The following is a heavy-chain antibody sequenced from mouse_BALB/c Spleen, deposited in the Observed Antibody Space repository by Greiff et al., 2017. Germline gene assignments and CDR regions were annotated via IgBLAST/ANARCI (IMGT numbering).Heavy chain of an antibody. CDR1: GFTFTDYY. CDR2: IRNKANGYTT. V-gene: IGHV7-3*02. J-gene: IGHJ4*01. Sequence: EVQLVESGGGLVQPGGSLRLSCATSGFTFTDYYMSWVRQPPGKALEWLGFIRNKANGYTTEYSASVKGRFTISRDNSQSILYLQMNTLRAEDSATYYCARDDYRYAVYAMDYWGQGTSVTVSS. D-gene: IGHD2-14*01. CDR3: ARDDYRYAVYAMDY.